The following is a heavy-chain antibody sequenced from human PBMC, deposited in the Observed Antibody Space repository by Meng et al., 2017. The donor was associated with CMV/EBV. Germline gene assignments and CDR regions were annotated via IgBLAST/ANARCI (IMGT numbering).Heavy chain of an antibody. V-gene: IGHV1-69*10. CDR1: GGTFSSYA. CDR3: ARATYYYDSSGYSRRAFDI. CDR2: IIPILGIA. Sequence: SVKVSCKASGGTFSSYAISWVRQAPGQGLEWMGGIIPILGIANYAQKFQGRVTITADKSTSTAYMELSSLRSEDTAVYYCARATYYYDSSGYSRRAFDIWGQGTMVTVSS. J-gene: IGHJ3*02. D-gene: IGHD3-22*01.